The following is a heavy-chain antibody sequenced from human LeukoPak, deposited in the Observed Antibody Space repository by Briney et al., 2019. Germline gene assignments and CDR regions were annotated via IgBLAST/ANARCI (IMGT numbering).Heavy chain of an antibody. J-gene: IGHJ6*03. CDR3: ARDLPDTIFGVVIPGGYYYYYMDV. CDR1: GGSFSGYY. Sequence: SETLSLTCAVYGGSFSGYYWSWIRQPPGKGLGWIGEINHSGSTNYNPSLKSRVTISVDTSKNQFSLQLSSVTAADTAVYYCARDLPDTIFGVVIPGGYYYYYMDVWGKGTTVTVSS. CDR2: INHSGST. D-gene: IGHD3-3*01. V-gene: IGHV4-34*01.